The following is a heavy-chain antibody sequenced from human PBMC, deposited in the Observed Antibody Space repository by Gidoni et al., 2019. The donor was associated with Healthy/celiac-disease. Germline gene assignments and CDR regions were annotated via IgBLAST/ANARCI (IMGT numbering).Heavy chain of an antibody. D-gene: IGHD3-10*01. CDR3: ATPPAVRGVWPGGWFDP. CDR2: ISGSGGST. V-gene: IGHV3-23*04. CDR1: GFTFSRYA. Sequence: EVQLVESGGGLVQPGGSLRLSCAASGFTFSRYAMGWVRQAPGKGREWVSAISGSGGSTYYADSVKGRFTISRDNSKNTLYLQMNSLRAEDTAVYYCATPPAVRGVWPGGWFDPWGQGTLVSVSS. J-gene: IGHJ5*02.